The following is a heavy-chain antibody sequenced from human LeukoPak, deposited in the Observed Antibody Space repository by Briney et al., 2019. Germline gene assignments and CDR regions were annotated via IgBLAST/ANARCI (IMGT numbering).Heavy chain of an antibody. Sequence: SETLSLTCTVSGGSISNYYWSWIRQPPGKGLEWIGYIYYSGSTNYNPSLKSRVTISVDTSKNQFSLKLSSVTAADTAVYYCARGREMATSRDYWGQGTLVTVSS. CDR2: IYYSGST. J-gene: IGHJ4*02. D-gene: IGHD5-24*01. V-gene: IGHV4-59*08. CDR1: GGSISNYY. CDR3: ARGREMATSRDY.